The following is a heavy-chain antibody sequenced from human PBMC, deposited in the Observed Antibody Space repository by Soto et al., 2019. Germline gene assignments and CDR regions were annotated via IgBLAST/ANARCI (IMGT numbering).Heavy chain of an antibody. CDR3: VYIPPQQWMSFSV. CDR1: GFSLSTTSVG. CDR2: IYWDGDK. Sequence: QIILKESGPPLVKPTQTLTLTCNFSGFSLSTTSVGVGWIRQPPGKALEWLALIYWDGDKRYSPSQKRRLTNTKNTSKNQVVLIMTNMDPVDTDTYYCVYIPPQQWMSFSVWVQGTMVIVSS. J-gene: IGHJ3*01. V-gene: IGHV2-5*02. D-gene: IGHD6-19*01.